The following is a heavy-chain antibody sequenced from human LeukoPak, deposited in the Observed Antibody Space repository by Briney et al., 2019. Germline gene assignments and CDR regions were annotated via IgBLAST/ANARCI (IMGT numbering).Heavy chain of an antibody. V-gene: IGHV4-61*02. Sequence: SETLSLTCTVSDGSISSGSYYWSWIRQPAGKGLEWIGRIYTSGSTNYNPSLKSRVTMSVDTSKNQFSLKLSSVTAADTAVYYCAREDYDFWSGHPAFDIWGQRTMVTVSS. CDR2: IYTSGST. CDR1: DGSISSGSYY. J-gene: IGHJ3*02. CDR3: AREDYDFWSGHPAFDI. D-gene: IGHD3-3*01.